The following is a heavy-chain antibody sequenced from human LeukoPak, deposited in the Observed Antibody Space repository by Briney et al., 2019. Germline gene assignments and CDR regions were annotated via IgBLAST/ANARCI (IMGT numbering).Heavy chain of an antibody. J-gene: IGHJ4*02. D-gene: IGHD3-16*02. V-gene: IGHV3-30-3*01. Sequence: GRSLRLSCAASGFTFSSYAMHWVRQAPGKGLEWVAVISYDGSNKYYADSVKGRFTISRDNSKNTLYLQMNSLRAEDTAVYYCARGQDLDDYVWGSYRDFDCWGQGTLVTVSS. CDR1: GFTFSSYA. CDR2: ISYDGSNK. CDR3: ARGQDLDDYVWGSYRDFDC.